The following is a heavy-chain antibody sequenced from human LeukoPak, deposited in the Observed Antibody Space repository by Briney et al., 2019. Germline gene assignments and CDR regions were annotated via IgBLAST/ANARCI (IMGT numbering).Heavy chain of an antibody. D-gene: IGHD6-13*01. CDR3: AGVPKAAAGSDI. Sequence: SETLSLTCTVSGGSISSYYWSWIRQPAGKGLEWIGRIYTSGSTHYNPSLKSRVTMSVDTSKNQFSRKLSSVSAADTAVYYCAGVPKAAAGSDIWGQGTMVTVSS. J-gene: IGHJ6*02. CDR1: GGSISSYY. CDR2: IYTSGST. V-gene: IGHV4-4*07.